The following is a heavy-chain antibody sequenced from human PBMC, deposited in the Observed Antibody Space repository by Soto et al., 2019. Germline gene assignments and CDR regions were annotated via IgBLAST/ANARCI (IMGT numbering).Heavy chain of an antibody. Sequence: QVQLQESGPGLVKPSETLSLTCTVSGDSFSGYYWSWIRQPAGKGLEWIGRVYTSGNTDYNPSLKSRVTMSVDTSKNQFSLKLSSVTAADTAVYYCARGYSSSPLVGWGQGTLVTVSS. V-gene: IGHV4-4*07. CDR3: ARGYSSSPLVG. CDR1: GDSFSGYY. J-gene: IGHJ4*02. CDR2: VYTSGNT. D-gene: IGHD6-6*01.